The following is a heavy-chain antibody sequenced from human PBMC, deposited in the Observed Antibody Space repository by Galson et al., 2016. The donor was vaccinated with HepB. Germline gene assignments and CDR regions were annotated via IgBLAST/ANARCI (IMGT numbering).Heavy chain of an antibody. CDR1: GYNFTTYW. D-gene: IGHD1-26*01. V-gene: IGHV5-51*01. CDR2: IYPDDSDT. J-gene: IGHJ4*02. Sequence: QSGAEVKKPGESLKISCTGSGYNFTTYWIGWVRQMPGKGLEWLGIIYPDDSDTTYSPSFQGHITFSADKSISTAYLQWSSLKASDTAMYYCARHFPPLKNCGTYCSDCWGQGTLVTVAS. CDR3: ARHFPPLKNCGTYCSDC.